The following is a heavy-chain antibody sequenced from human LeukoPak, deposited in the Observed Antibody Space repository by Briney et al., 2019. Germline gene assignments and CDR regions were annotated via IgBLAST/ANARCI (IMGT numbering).Heavy chain of an antibody. CDR3: ARHEIVVVTIYYSDY. D-gene: IGHD3-22*01. Sequence: SETLSLTCTVSGGSISSSSYYWGWIRQPPGKGLEWIGSIYYSGSTYYNPSLKSRVTISVDTSKNQFSLKLSSVTAADTAVYYCARHEIVVVTIYYSDYWGQGTLVTVSS. J-gene: IGHJ4*02. V-gene: IGHV4-39*01. CDR2: IYYSGST. CDR1: GGSISSSSYY.